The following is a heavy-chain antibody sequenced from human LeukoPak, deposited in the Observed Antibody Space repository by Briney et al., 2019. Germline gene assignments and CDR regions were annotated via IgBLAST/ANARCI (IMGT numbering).Heavy chain of an antibody. J-gene: IGHJ4*02. D-gene: IGHD1-1*01. Sequence: ASQTLSLTCTVSGGSISSGSCYWSWIRQPAGKGLEWIGRIYTSGSTNYNPSLKSRVTISVDTSKNQFSLKLSSVTAADTAVYYCAGTRPKDAAVDYWGQGTLVTVSS. V-gene: IGHV4-61*02. CDR1: GGSISSGSCY. CDR3: AGTRPKDAAVDY. CDR2: IYTSGST.